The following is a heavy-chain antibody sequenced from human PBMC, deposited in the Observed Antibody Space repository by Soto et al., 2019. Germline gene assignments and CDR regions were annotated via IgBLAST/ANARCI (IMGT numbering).Heavy chain of an antibody. CDR1: GFTFSSYA. CDR2: ISGSGGST. D-gene: IGHD2-15*01. CDR3: AKEVDIVVVVAATAFDY. V-gene: IGHV3-23*01. Sequence: GGSLRLSCAASGFTFSSYAMSWVRQAPGKGLEWVSAISGSGGSTYYADSVKGRFTISRDNSKNTLYLQMNSLRAEDTAVYYCAKEVDIVVVVAATAFDYWGQGTLVTVSS. J-gene: IGHJ4*02.